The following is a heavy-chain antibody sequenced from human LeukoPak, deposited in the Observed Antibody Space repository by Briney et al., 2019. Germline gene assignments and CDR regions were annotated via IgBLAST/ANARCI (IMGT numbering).Heavy chain of an antibody. J-gene: IGHJ3*02. CDR2: IYHSGST. V-gene: IGHV4-4*02. CDR1: GGSISSSNW. Sequence: SETLSLTCAVSGGSISSSNWWSWVRQPPGKGLEWIGEIYHSGSTNYNPSLKSRVTISVDKSKNQFSLKLISVTAADTAVYYCARANGVYDSSGYYPFDIWGQGTMVTVSS. CDR3: ARANGVYDSSGYYPFDI. D-gene: IGHD3-22*01.